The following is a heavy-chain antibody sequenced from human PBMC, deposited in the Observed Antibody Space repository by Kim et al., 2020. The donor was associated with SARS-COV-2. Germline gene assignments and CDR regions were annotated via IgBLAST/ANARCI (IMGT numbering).Heavy chain of an antibody. CDR3: AKEIRPNDY. J-gene: IGHJ4*02. Sequence: GGTTSSPESVKGQFTISGDKSKNKMYMQLNSLTADDTGVYYCAKEIRPNDYWGQGTLVTVSS. V-gene: IGHV3-23*01. D-gene: IGHD1-1*01. CDR2: GGTT.